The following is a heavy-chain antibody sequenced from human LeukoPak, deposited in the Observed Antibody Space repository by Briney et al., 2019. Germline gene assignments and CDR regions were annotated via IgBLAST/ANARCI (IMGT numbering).Heavy chain of an antibody. Sequence: ASVKVSCKASGYTFTGYYMHWVRQAPGQGLEWMGRINPNSGGTNYAQKFQGRVTLTRDTSISTAYMEVRRLRSDDTAVYYCARDPDCSGGSCYRGYYFDYWGQGTLVTVSS. J-gene: IGHJ4*02. V-gene: IGHV1-2*06. CDR3: ARDPDCSGGSCYRGYYFDY. CDR1: GYTFTGYY. D-gene: IGHD2-15*01. CDR2: INPNSGGT.